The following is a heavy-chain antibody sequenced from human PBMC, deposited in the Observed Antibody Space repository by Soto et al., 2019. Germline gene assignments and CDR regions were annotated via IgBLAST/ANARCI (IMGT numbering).Heavy chain of an antibody. Sequence: GGSLRLSCAASGFTFSSYGMHWVRQAPGKGLEWVAVISYDGSNKYYADSVKGRFTISRDNSKNTLYLQMNSLRAEDTAVYYCAKADSSGYYAFDYWGQGTLVTVSS. J-gene: IGHJ4*02. CDR1: GFTFSSYG. CDR2: ISYDGSNK. V-gene: IGHV3-30*18. CDR3: AKADSSGYYAFDY. D-gene: IGHD3-22*01.